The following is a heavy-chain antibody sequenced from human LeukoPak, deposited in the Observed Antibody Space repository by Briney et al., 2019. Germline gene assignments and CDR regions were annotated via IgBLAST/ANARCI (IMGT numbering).Heavy chain of an antibody. Sequence: GGSLRLSCAASGFTFSSYDMHWVRQATGKGLEWVSAIGTAGDTYYADSVKGRFTISRDNSKNTLYLQMNSLRAEDTAVYYCAREGSDDGSYYFDYWGQGTLVTVSS. CDR2: IGTAGDT. CDR1: GFTFSSYD. V-gene: IGHV3-13*01. J-gene: IGHJ4*02. D-gene: IGHD3-10*01. CDR3: AREGSDDGSYYFDY.